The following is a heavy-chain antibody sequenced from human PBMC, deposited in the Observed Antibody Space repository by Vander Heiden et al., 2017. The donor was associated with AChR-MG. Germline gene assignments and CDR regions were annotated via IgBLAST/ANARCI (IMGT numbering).Heavy chain of an antibody. D-gene: IGHD6-13*01. V-gene: IGHV3-7*03. Sequence: EVQLVESGGGLVQPGGSLRHSCEASGFPFGSYWLSWVHQAPGKGLEWVANIKQDGSEKYYVDSVKGRFTISRDNAKNSLYLQMNSLRAEDTAVYYCARDREGSSCQDYWGQGTLVTVSS. CDR2: IKQDGSEK. J-gene: IGHJ4*02. CDR3: ARDREGSSCQDY. CDR1: GFPFGSYW.